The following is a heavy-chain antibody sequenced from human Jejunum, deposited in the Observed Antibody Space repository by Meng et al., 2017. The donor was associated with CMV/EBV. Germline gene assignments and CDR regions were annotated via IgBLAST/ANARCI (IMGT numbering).Heavy chain of an antibody. J-gene: IGHJ4*02. V-gene: IGHV3-30*02. CDR3: AKDVGY. D-gene: IGHD1-26*01. Sequence: QVQMVESGXGVVQPXGSLRLSCAASGFSFSDYGIHWVRQAPGKVLEWVAFIEHDGSNKFYGDSVQGRFTISRDNSKNTLYLQMNSLRADDTAVYYCAKDVGYWGQGTLVTVSS. CDR1: GFSFSDYG. CDR2: IEHDGSNK.